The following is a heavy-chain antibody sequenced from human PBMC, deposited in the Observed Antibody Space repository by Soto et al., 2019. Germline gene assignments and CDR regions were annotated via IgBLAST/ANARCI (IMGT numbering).Heavy chain of an antibody. CDR3: TTGLSNGYYNFDY. Sequence: EMQLMESGGGLVKPGGSLRLSCAASGFTFADAWMSWVRQAPGRGLEWVGRIKREADGGTTDYAAPVKGRTTISRDDSKNTLYLQMNSLKTEDTAVYYCTTGLSNGYYNFDYWGQGTPVTVSS. D-gene: IGHD3-22*01. CDR1: GFTFADAW. J-gene: IGHJ4*02. V-gene: IGHV3-15*01. CDR2: IKREADGGTT.